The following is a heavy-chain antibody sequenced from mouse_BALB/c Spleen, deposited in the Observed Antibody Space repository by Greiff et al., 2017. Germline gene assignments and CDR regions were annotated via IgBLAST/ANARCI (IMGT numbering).Heavy chain of an antibody. V-gene: IGHV2-2*02. CDR1: GFSLTSYG. CDR2: IWSGGST. CDR3: ARGGYGYDYYAMDY. J-gene: IGHJ4*01. Sequence: QVQLKESGPGLVQPSQSLSITCTVSGFSLTSYGVHWVRQSPGKGLEWLGVIWSGGSTDYNAAFISRLSISKDNSKSQVFFKMNSLQANDTAIYYCARGGYGYDYYAMDYWGQGTSVTVSS. D-gene: IGHD1-2*01.